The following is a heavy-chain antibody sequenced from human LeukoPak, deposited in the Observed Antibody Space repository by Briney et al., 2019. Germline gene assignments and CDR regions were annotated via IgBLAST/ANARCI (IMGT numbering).Heavy chain of an antibody. V-gene: IGHV3-21*01. J-gene: IGHJ6*03. D-gene: IGHD6-13*01. CDR2: ISSNSSYI. CDR1: GFTFSSYS. Sequence: GGSLRLSCAASGFTFSSYSMNWVRQAPGKGLEWVSSISSNSSYIDYAHSVKGRFTISRDNAKNSLYLQMNSLRAEDTAVYYCARVLAGYSSSWTNYYYYYYMDVWGKGTTVTISS. CDR3: ARVLAGYSSSWTNYYYYYYMDV.